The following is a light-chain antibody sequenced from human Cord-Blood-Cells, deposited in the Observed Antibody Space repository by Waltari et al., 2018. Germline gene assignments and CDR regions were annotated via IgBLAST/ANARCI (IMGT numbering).Light chain of an antibody. Sequence: EIVMTQSPATLSVSSGERATLSCRASQSVSSNLARYQQKPGQAPRLLIYGASTRATGIPARFSGSGSGTEFTLTISSLQSEDFAVYYCQQYNNWPLTFGGGTKVEIK. CDR3: QQYNNWPLT. V-gene: IGKV3-15*01. CDR1: QSVSSN. J-gene: IGKJ4*01. CDR2: GAS.